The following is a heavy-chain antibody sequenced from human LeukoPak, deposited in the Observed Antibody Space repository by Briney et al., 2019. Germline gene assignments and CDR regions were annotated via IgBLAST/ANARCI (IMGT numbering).Heavy chain of an antibody. V-gene: IGHV3-7*01. Sequence: GGSLRLSCVASGFTLSNYWMSWVRQAPGKGLEWVANIKEDGSEKYYVGSVKGRFTISRDNAKNSLYLHMDSLTAEDTAIYYCARDWVAGVPFDTFDIWGQGTMVSVSS. CDR3: ARDWVAGVPFDTFDI. CDR2: IKEDGSEK. D-gene: IGHD3-10*01. CDR1: GFTLSNYW. J-gene: IGHJ3*02.